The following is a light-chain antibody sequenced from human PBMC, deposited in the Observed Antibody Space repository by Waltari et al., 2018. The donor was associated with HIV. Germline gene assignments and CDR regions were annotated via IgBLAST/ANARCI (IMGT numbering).Light chain of an antibody. CDR1: MSLLSRNGNSY. V-gene: IGKV2-28*01. CDR3: MQALEAPLT. CDR2: VGS. J-gene: IGKJ4*02. Sequence: DVVIIQFLPSCLVTPGRPPPIPCRSGMSLLSRNGNSYLDWYLQKPGQSPQLLIYVGSNRASGVPDRFSGSGSGTDFTLKISRVEAEDVWVYYCMQALEAPLTFGGGTKVQIK.